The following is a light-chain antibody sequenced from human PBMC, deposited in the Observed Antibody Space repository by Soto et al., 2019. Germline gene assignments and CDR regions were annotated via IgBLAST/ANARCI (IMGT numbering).Light chain of an antibody. CDR1: QSISTY. V-gene: IGKV3-11*01. CDR3: HQGRT. Sequence: EVVLTQSPATLSVSPGERATLSCRASQSISTYLAWYQQKPGQAPRLLIDDASNRATGIPARFSGSGSGTDFTLTISNLEPEDFAVYHCHQGRTFGQGTRVEIK. CDR2: DAS. J-gene: IGKJ5*01.